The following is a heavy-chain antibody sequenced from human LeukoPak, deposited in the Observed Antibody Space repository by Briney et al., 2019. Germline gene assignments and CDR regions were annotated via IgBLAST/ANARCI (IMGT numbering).Heavy chain of an antibody. CDR3: ARGEYDLDYGDYDSGTDFDY. D-gene: IGHD4-17*01. CDR2: INHSGST. V-gene: IGHV4-34*01. J-gene: IGHJ4*02. CDR1: GGSFSGYY. Sequence: SSETLSLTCAVYGGSFSGYYWSWSRQPPGKVLEWIGEINHSGSTNYNPSLKSRVTISVDTSKNQFSLKLSSVTAADTAVYYCARGEYDLDYGDYDSGTDFDYWGQGTLVTVSS.